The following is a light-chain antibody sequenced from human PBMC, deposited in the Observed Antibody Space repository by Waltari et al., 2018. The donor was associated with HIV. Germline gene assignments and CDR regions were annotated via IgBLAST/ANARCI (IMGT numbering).Light chain of an antibody. Sequence: DIQMTQSPSSLSAAVGDSVTITCRASQNFSSYLNWYQQKPGKDPKLLIYATANLQSGVASRFSGSGSGTDVTLTISSLQPEDFAIEYCQQTYRPPQTFGGGNKVEIK. CDR3: QQTYRPPQT. CDR1: QNFSSY. CDR2: ATA. J-gene: IGKJ4*01. V-gene: IGKV1-39*01.